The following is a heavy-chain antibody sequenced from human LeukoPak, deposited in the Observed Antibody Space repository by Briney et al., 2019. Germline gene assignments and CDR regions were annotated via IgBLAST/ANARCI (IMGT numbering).Heavy chain of an antibody. CDR3: AKLGSTRRNYYGSGSYYFDY. Sequence: GGSLRLSCAASGFTFSSYAMSWVRQAPGKGLEWVSAISGSGGSTYYADSVKGRFTISRDNSKNTLYLQMNSLRAEDTAVYYCAKLGSTRRNYYGSGSYYFDYWGQGTLVTVSS. CDR2: ISGSGGST. J-gene: IGHJ4*02. D-gene: IGHD3-10*01. V-gene: IGHV3-23*01. CDR1: GFTFSSYA.